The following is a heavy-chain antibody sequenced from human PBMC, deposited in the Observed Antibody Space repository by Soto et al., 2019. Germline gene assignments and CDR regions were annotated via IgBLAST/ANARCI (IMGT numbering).Heavy chain of an antibody. CDR2: ISWDGGST. CDR3: AKDPSPEGGGPPKGDYGMDV. V-gene: IGHV3-43*01. CDR1: GFTFDDYT. Sequence: GGSLRLSCAASGFTFDDYTMHWVRQAPGKGLEWVSLISWDGGSTYYADSVKGRFTISRDNSKNSLYLQMNSLRTEDTALYYCAKDPSPEGGGPPKGDYGMDVWGQGTTVTVSS. D-gene: IGHD2-15*01. J-gene: IGHJ6*02.